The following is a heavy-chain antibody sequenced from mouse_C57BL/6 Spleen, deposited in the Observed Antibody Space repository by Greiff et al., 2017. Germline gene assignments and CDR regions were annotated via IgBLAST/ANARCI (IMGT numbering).Heavy chain of an antibody. CDR1: GYTFTSYW. D-gene: IGHD2-4*01. Sequence: QVQLQQPGAELVKPGASVKLSCKASGYTFTSYWMPWVKQRPGQGLEWIGMIHPNSGSTNYNEKFKSKATLTVDKSSSTAYMQLSSLTSEDSAVYYCARGARLRRDEAMDCWGQGTSVTVSS. V-gene: IGHV1-64*01. CDR2: IHPNSGST. CDR3: ARGARLRRDEAMDC. J-gene: IGHJ4*01.